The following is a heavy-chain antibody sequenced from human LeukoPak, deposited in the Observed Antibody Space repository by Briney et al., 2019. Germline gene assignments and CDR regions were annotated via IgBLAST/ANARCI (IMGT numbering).Heavy chain of an antibody. CDR1: GYTLTGYN. CDR3: ARIVVVPAATYFDY. Sequence: ASVKVSCKASGYTLTGYNMRSVRQAPGQGIEWRGWINPNSGGTNYAQKCQGRVTMTRDTSISTAYMELSRQRSDDTAVYYCARIVVVPAATYFDYWGQGTLVTVSS. D-gene: IGHD2-2*01. J-gene: IGHJ4*02. CDR2: INPNSGGT. V-gene: IGHV1-2*02.